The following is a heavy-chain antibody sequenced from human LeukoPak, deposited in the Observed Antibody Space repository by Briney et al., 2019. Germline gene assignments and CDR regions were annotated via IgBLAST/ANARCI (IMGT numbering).Heavy chain of an antibody. Sequence: GGSLRLSCAASGFTFSNYAMSWVRQAPGKGLEWVSGISGSGGYTYYADSVKGRFTISRDNSNNTPYLQMNSLRAEDTAVYYCARAMIVGQPRGGYWGQGTLVTVSS. J-gene: IGHJ4*02. CDR2: ISGSGGYT. CDR3: ARAMIVGQPRGGY. V-gene: IGHV3-23*01. D-gene: IGHD1-26*01. CDR1: GFTFSNYA.